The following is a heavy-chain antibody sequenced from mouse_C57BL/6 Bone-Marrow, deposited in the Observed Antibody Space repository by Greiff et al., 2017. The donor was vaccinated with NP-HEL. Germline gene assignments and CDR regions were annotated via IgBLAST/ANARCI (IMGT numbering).Heavy chain of an antibody. D-gene: IGHD2-12*01. V-gene: IGHV1-69*01. Sequence: VQLQQPGAELVMPGASVKLSCKASGYTFTSYWMHWVKQRPGQGLEWIGEIDPSDSYTNYNQKFKGKSTLTVDKSSSTAYMQLSSLTSEDSAVYYCATPLRLGFAYWGQGTLVTVSA. CDR3: ATPLRLGFAY. CDR1: GYTFTSYW. J-gene: IGHJ3*01. CDR2: IDPSDSYT.